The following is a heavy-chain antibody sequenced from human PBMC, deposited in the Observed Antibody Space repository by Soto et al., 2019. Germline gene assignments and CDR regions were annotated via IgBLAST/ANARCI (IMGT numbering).Heavy chain of an antibody. D-gene: IGHD4-4*01. J-gene: IGHJ6*03. V-gene: IGHV4-59*08. CDR1: GGSISSYY. Sequence: QVQLQESGPGLVKPSETLSLTCTVSGGSISSYYWSWIRQPPGKGLEWIGYIYYSGSINYNPSLKSRVNISVDTSKNQFSLKLSSVTAADTAVYYCASLSMTTVGYYYYMDVWGKGTTVTVSS. CDR3: ASLSMTTVGYYYYMDV. CDR2: IYYSGSI.